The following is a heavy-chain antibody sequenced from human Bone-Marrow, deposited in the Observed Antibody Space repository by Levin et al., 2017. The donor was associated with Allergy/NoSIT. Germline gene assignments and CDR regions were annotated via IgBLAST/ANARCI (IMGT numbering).Heavy chain of an antibody. Sequence: GGSLRLSCAASGFTFDSHAMFWVRQTPGKGLEWVSSISTNFRSTRYAASVEGRFTISGDASKGTLHLEMTNLRVEDTAVYFCARSKGSGLIWFIDHWGQGTLVTVSS. CDR1: GFTFDSHA. J-gene: IGHJ4*01. D-gene: IGHD2-15*01. V-gene: IGHV3-23*05. CDR3: ARSKGSGLIWFIDH. CDR2: ISTNFRST.